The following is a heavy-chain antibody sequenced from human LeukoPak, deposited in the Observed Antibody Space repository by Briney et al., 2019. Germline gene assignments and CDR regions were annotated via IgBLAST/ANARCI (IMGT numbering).Heavy chain of an antibody. CDR3: ARQTISYCGGDCYSSAY. CDR2: IYYSGST. V-gene: IGHV4-59*08. Sequence: SETLSLTRTVSGGSISSYYASWVRQPPGKGLEWIGYIYYSGSTNYNPSLKSRVTISVDTSKNQFSLKLSSVTAADTAVYYCARQTISYCGGDCYSSAYWDRGTLVTVSS. D-gene: IGHD2-21*02. J-gene: IGHJ4*02. CDR1: GGSISSYY.